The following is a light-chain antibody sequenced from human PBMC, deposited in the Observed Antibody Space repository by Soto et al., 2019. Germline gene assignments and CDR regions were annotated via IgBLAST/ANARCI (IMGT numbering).Light chain of an antibody. CDR1: SSDVGSFNL. CDR2: EGN. CDR3: WSYAGSSTPL. Sequence: QSALTQPASVSGSPGQSITISCTGTSSDVGSFNLVSWYQHHPGKAPKLIIYEGNKWPSRISSRFSGSMSGNTASLTIFGLQAEDEADYYCWSYAGSSTPLFGGGTKVTVL. J-gene: IGLJ2*01. V-gene: IGLV2-23*01.